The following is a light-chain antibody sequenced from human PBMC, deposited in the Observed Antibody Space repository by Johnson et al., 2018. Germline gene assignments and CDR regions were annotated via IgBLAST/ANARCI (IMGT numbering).Light chain of an antibody. V-gene: IGLV1-51*02. CDR1: SSNIGNNY. Sequence: QSVLTQPPSVSAAPGQKVTISCSGSSSNIGNNYVSWYQQLPGTAPKLLIYENNKRPSGIPDRFSGSKSGTSATLAITGLQTGDDADYYCGTWDSSLSAGNGFGTGSMVSFL. CDR3: GTWDSSLSAGNG. CDR2: ENN. J-gene: IGLJ1*01.